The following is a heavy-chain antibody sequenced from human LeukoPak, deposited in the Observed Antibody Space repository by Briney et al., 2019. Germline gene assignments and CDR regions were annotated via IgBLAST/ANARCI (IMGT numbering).Heavy chain of an antibody. CDR3: ARDHQMATAFDY. CDR2: ISSSSSYI. D-gene: IGHD5-24*01. V-gene: IGHV3-21*01. Sequence: GGSLRLSCAASGFTFSSYSMNWVRQAPGKGLEWVSSISSSSSYIYYADSVKGRFTISRDNAKDSLYLQMNSLRAEDTAVYYCARDHQMATAFDYWGQGTLVTVSS. CDR1: GFTFSSYS. J-gene: IGHJ4*02.